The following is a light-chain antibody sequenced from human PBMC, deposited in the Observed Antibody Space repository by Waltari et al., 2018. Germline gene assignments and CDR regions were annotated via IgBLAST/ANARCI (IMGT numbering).Light chain of an antibody. J-gene: IGLJ1*01. CDR1: SSDVGGSHY. CDR3: SSYSTINTRV. V-gene: IGLV2-14*01. Sequence: QSALTQPASVSGSPGQSIAISCTGTSSDVGGSHYVPWYQQYPGKGPKLLISGVSDRPSGISDRFSGSKSGNTASLTISGLQAEDEADYYCSSYSTINTRVFGPGTKVTVL. CDR2: GVS.